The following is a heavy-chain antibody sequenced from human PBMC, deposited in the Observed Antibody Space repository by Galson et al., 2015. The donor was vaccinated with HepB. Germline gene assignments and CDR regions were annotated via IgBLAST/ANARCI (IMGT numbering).Heavy chain of an antibody. Sequence: LSLTCTVSGGSISSSSYYWGWIRQPPGKGLEWIGSIYYSGSTYYNPSLKSRVTISVDTSKNQFSLKLSSVAAADTAVYYCARNIAAAGTWYYFDYWGQGTLVTVSS. CDR2: IYYSGST. CDR3: ARNIAAAGTWYYFDY. V-gene: IGHV4-39*01. CDR1: GGSISSSSYY. J-gene: IGHJ4*02. D-gene: IGHD6-13*01.